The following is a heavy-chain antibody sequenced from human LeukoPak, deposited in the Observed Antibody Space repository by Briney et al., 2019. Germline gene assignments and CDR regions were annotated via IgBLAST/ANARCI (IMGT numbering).Heavy chain of an antibody. CDR2: ISGGGGST. V-gene: IGHV3-23*01. D-gene: IGHD3-22*01. CDR1: GFTFSSYA. J-gene: IGHJ4*02. Sequence: GGSRGLSFAASGFTFSSYARNWARQAPGKGLEWVSGISGGGGSTYYADSVKGRFTISRDNSKNTLYLQMNSLRAEDTAVYYCATDYDSSGSDYWGQGTLVTVSS. CDR3: ATDYDSSGSDY.